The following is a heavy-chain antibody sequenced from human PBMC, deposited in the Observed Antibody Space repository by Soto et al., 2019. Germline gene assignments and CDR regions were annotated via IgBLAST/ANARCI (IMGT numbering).Heavy chain of an antibody. CDR1: GGSISSSGYY. CDR2: LYYSGST. CDR3: ARRGLGYDSSAFY. J-gene: IGHJ4*02. D-gene: IGHD3-22*01. V-gene: IGHV4-39*01. Sequence: QLQLQESGPGLVKPSETLSLTCTVSGGSISSSGYYWGWIRQPPGKGLEWIGSLYYSGSTSYNPSLKRRVTLSVDTSKNQFSLQLSSVTAADTAVYYCARRGLGYDSSAFYWGQGTLVTVSS.